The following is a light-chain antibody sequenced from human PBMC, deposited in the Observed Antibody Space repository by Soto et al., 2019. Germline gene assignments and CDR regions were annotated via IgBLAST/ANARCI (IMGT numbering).Light chain of an antibody. CDR2: DVT. CDR1: SSDVGGYNY. CDR3: CSYAGSYTLYV. J-gene: IGLJ1*01. Sequence: QCALTQPRSVYGSAGQSVTISCTGTSSDVGGYNYVSWYQQHPGKAPRLMIYDVTKRPSGVPDRFSGSKSGNTASLTVSGLQAEDEADYYCCSYAGSYTLYVFGTGTKVTVL. V-gene: IGLV2-11*01.